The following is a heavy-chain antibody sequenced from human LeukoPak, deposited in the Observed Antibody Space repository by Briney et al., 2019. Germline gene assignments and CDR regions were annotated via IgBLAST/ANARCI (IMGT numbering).Heavy chain of an antibody. CDR1: GYTFTGYY. CDR2: INPNSGGT. V-gene: IGHV1-2*02. D-gene: IGHD7-27*01. J-gene: IGHJ3*02. Sequence: ASVKVSCKASGYTFTGYYMHWVRQAPGQGLEWMGWINPNSGGTNYAQKFQGRVTMTRDTSISTAYTELSRLRSDDTAVYYCARDGTSWGALEDSAFDIWGQGTMVTVSS. CDR3: ARDGTSWGALEDSAFDI.